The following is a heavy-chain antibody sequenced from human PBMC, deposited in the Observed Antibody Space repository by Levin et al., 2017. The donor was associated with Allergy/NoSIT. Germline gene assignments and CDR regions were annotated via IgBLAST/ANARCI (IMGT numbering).Heavy chain of an antibody. CDR2: INPNTGGT. J-gene: IGHJ5*02. D-gene: IGHD1-26*01. CDR1: GYTFTGNY. V-gene: IGHV1-2*02. CDR3: ARDRAKHWFDP. Sequence: ASVKVSCMASGYTFTGNYMHWVRQAPGQGLEWMGWINPNTGGTSYAQKFLGRVTMTRDTSISTAYMELSRLRSDDTAVYYCARDRAKHWFDPWGQGTLVTVSS.